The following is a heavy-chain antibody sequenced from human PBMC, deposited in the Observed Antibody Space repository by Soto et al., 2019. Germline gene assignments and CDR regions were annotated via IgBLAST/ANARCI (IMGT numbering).Heavy chain of an antibody. CDR1: GFTVSSNY. D-gene: IGHD3-22*01. J-gene: IGHJ4*02. CDR2: IYSGGST. V-gene: IGHV3-66*01. Sequence: GGSLRLSCAASGFTVSSNYMSWVRQAPGKGLEWVSVIYSGGSTYYADSVKGRFTISRDNAKNSLYLQMNSLRAEDTAVYYCAKDQYYYDSSGYGYYFDYWGQGTLVTVSS. CDR3: AKDQYYYDSSGYGYYFDY.